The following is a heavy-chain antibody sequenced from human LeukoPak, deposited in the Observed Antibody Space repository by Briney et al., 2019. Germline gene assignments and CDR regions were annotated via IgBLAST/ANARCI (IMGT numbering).Heavy chain of an antibody. CDR1: GFTFSSYS. CDR3: AKGASMTTVTTPDY. D-gene: IGHD4-17*01. V-gene: IGHV3-30*18. Sequence: GGSLRLSCAASGFTFSSYSMNWVRQAPGKGLEWVAVISYDGSNKYYADSVKGRFTISRDNSKNTLYLQMNSLRAEDTAVYYCAKGASMTTVTTPDYWGQGTLVTVSS. J-gene: IGHJ4*02. CDR2: ISYDGSNK.